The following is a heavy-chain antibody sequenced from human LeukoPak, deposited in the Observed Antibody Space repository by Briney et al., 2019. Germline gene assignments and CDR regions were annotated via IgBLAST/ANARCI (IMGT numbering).Heavy chain of an antibody. CDR2: ISGSGEVT. V-gene: IGHV3-23*01. D-gene: IGHD3-10*01. Sequence: GGSLRLSCVVSGFTFISYSMCWVRQAPGKGLEWVSGISGSGEVTDYADSVKGRFTVSRDNSKNTLYLQMNSLRGDDTAIYYCAKEGMVRDVTGDNWFDPWGQGTLVTVSS. CDR3: AKEGMVRDVTGDNWFDP. J-gene: IGHJ5*02. CDR1: GFTFISYS.